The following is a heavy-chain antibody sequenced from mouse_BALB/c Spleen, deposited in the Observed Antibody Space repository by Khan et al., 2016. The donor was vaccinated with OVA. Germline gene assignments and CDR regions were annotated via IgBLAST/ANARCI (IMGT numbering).Heavy chain of an antibody. Sequence: QVQLKQSGAELARPGASVKLSCKASGYTFTDYYINWVKQRTGQGLEWIGEISPGSGDTYYNEKFKGKATLTADKSSSTAYRQLNSLASEASAVYFCARRNYFGYTFAYWGQGTLVTVSA. D-gene: IGHD1-2*01. J-gene: IGHJ3*01. CDR1: GYTFTDYY. CDR2: ISPGSGDT. V-gene: IGHV1-77*01. CDR3: ARRNYFGYTFAY.